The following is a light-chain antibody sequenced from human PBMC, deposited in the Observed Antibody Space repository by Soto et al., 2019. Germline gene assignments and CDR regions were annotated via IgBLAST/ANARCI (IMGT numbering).Light chain of an antibody. Sequence: QSVLTQPPSASGSFGQSVTISCTGTSSDVGGYNYVSWYQQHPGKAPKLMIYEVSERPSGVPDRFSGSKSGNTASLTVSGLQADDEAVYYCSSYSGNNYHNVFGTGINVTVL. CDR3: SSYSGNNYHNV. CDR2: EVS. J-gene: IGLJ1*01. CDR1: SSDVGGYNY. V-gene: IGLV2-8*01.